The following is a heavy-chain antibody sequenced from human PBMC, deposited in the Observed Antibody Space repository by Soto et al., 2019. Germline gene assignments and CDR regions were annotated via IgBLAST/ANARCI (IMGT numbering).Heavy chain of an antibody. J-gene: IGHJ3*02. Sequence: QVQLVESGGGVVQPGRSLRLSCAASGFTFSSYAIHWVRQAPGKGLEWVAVISYDGSNKYYADSVKGRFTISRDNSKNTLYLQMNSLRAEVTAVYYCARDSTTVVTRDAFDIWGQGTMVTVSS. CDR3: ARDSTTVVTRDAFDI. V-gene: IGHV3-30-3*01. CDR1: GFTFSSYA. CDR2: ISYDGSNK. D-gene: IGHD4-17*01.